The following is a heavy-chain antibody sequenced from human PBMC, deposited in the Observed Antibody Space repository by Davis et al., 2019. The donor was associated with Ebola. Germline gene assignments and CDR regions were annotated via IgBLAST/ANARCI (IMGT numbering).Heavy chain of an antibody. CDR1: GGSFSGYY. V-gene: IGHV4-34*01. Sequence: PSETLSLTCAVYGGSFSGYYWSWISQSPGKGLEWIGEINHSGSTNYNPSLKSRLTISVDTSKNQFSLKLSSVTAADTAVYYCARATEYQLPGEFDPWGQGTLVTVSS. CDR2: INHSGST. D-gene: IGHD2-2*01. CDR3: ARATEYQLPGEFDP. J-gene: IGHJ5*02.